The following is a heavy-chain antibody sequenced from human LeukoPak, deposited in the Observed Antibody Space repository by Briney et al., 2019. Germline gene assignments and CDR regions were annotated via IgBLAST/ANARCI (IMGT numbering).Heavy chain of an antibody. D-gene: IGHD5-18*01. J-gene: IGHJ4*02. CDR3: AGAQVYSYGYVEYYFDY. Sequence: ASVKVSCKASGGTFSSYAISWVRQAPGQGLEWMGGIIPIFGTANYAQKFQGRVTITTDESTGTAYMELSSLRSEDTAVYYCAGAQVYSYGYVEYYFDYWGQGTLVTVSS. CDR2: IIPIFGTA. CDR1: GGTFSSYA. V-gene: IGHV1-69*05.